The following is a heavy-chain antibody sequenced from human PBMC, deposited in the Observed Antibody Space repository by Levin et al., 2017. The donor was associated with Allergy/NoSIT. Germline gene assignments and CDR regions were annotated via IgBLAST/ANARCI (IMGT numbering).Heavy chain of an antibody. CDR1: LVLLLPSS. V-gene: IGHV1-69*13. D-gene: IGHD5-18*01. CDR3: VTRSAYSYGHYYFDY. J-gene: IGHJ4*02. CDR2: IVPVFGST. Sequence: SVMVSCMSSLVLLLPSSLLWVRQAPGQGFEWMGGIVPVFGSTNYAQKFHGRVTITASSSTSTANMELSSLRSDDTAVYYCVTRSAYSYGHYYFDYWGQGTLVTVSS.